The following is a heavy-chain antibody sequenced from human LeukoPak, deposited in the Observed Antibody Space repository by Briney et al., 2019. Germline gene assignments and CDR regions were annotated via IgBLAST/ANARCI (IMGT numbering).Heavy chain of an antibody. CDR1: GFTFSSYS. V-gene: IGHV3-21*01. Sequence: GGSLRLSCAASGFTFSSYSMNWVRQAPGKGLEWVSSISTSSSYIYYADSVKGRFTISRDNAKNTLYLQMNSLRAEDTALYYCARGEYPHAFDIWGQGTMVSVSS. CDR3: ARGEYPHAFDI. J-gene: IGHJ3*02. D-gene: IGHD2-2*02. CDR2: ISTSSSYI.